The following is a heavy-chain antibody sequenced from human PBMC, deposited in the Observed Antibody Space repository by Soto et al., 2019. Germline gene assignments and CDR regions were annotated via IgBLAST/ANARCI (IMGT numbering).Heavy chain of an antibody. CDR2: INHSGST. V-gene: IGHV4-34*01. Sequence: QVQLQQWGAGLLKPSETLSLTCAVYGGSFSGYYWSWIRQPPGKGLEWIGEINHSGSTNYNPSLKSRVTISVDTAKIQFSLKVGSVAAAYTSVYYCKRQWCIGDYIWGSCRRGYYFDCWGQGTLVTVSS. CDR1: GGSFSGYY. J-gene: IGHJ4*02. D-gene: IGHD3-16*01. CDR3: KRQWCIGDYIWGSCRRGYYFDC.